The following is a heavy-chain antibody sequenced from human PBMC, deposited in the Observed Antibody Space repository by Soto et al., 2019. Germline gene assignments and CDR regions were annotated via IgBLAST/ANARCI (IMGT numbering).Heavy chain of an antibody. CDR1: GFTFSSYA. CDR2: IGASGGTT. J-gene: IGHJ4*02. Sequence: VGSLRLSCAASGFTFSSYAMSWVRQAPGKGLEWVSLIGASGGTTYYADSVKGRFTISRDNSKNTLYLQMISLRAEDTAVYYCAKRLDSRRFDYWGQGTLVTVSS. V-gene: IGHV3-23*01. CDR3: AKRLDSRRFDY.